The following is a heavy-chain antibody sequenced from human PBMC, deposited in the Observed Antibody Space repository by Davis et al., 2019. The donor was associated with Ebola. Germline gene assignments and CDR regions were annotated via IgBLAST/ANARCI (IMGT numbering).Heavy chain of an antibody. CDR1: GGSISSYY. J-gene: IGHJ4*02. CDR2: IYYSGST. Sequence: SETLSLTCTVSGGSISSYYWSWIRQPPGKGLEWIGYIYYSGSTNYNPSLKSRVTISVDTSKNQFSLKLSSVTAADTAVYYCARTPLTSIGPYSSGWYVASFDYWGQGTLVTVSS. D-gene: IGHD6-19*01. CDR3: ARTPLTSIGPYSSGWYVASFDY. V-gene: IGHV4-59*08.